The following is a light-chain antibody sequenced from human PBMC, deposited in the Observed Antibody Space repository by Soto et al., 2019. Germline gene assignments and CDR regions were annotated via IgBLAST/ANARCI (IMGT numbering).Light chain of an antibody. CDR2: GTH. J-gene: IGLJ2*01. CDR1: SSNIGGNF. Sequence: QSVLTQPPSASGTPGLRVTISCSGSSSNIGGNFVYWYQHLPGAAPKLLIYGTHQRPSGVPDRFSASKSGASASLAISGLRSEDEADYYCVSWDGSLNSLLFGGGTQLTVL. CDR3: VSWDGSLNSLL. V-gene: IGLV1-47*01.